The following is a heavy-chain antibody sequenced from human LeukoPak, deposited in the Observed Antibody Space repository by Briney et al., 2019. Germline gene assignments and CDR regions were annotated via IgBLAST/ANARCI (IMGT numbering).Heavy chain of an antibody. Sequence: GGSLRLSCAASGFTVSSNYMSWVRQAPGKGLEWVSVIYSGGSTYYADSVKGRFTISRDNSKNTLYLQMNSLRAEDTAVYYCASGARFYSNYNDYWGQGTLVTVSS. CDR3: ASGARFYSNYNDY. D-gene: IGHD4-11*01. CDR1: GFTVSSNY. J-gene: IGHJ4*02. CDR2: IYSGGST. V-gene: IGHV3-53*01.